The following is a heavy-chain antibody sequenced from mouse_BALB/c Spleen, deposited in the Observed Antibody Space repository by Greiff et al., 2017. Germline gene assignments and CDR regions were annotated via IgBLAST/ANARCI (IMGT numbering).Heavy chain of an antibody. Sequence: EVKLMESGGGLVKPGGSLKLSCAASGFAFSSYDMSWVRQTPEKRLEWVAYISSGGGSTYYPDTVKGRFTISRDNAKNTLYLQMSSLKSEDTAMYYCARQTYYGSSYWYFDVWGAGTTVTVSS. J-gene: IGHJ1*01. CDR3: ARQTYYGSSYWYFDV. V-gene: IGHV5-12-1*01. D-gene: IGHD1-1*01. CDR2: ISSGGGST. CDR1: GFAFSSYD.